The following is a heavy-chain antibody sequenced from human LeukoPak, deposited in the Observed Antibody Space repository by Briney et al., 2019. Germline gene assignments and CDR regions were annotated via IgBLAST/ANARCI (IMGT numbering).Heavy chain of an antibody. CDR3: ARARRDRGYSYYYFDY. CDR1: GGSISSYY. V-gene: IGHV4-59*01. CDR2: IYYSGST. Sequence: SETLSLTCTVSGGSISSYYWSWIRQPPGKGLEWIGYIYYSGSTNYNPSLKSRVTISVDTSKNQFSLKLSPVTAADTAVYYCARARRDRGYSYYYFDYWGQGTLVTVSS. J-gene: IGHJ4*02. D-gene: IGHD5-18*01.